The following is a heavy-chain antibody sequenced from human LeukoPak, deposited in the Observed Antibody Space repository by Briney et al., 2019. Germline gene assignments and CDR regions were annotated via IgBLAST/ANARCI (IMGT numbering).Heavy chain of an antibody. CDR2: IIPIFGTA. CDR3: ARGVWAAAGTNF. J-gene: IGHJ4*02. V-gene: IGHV1-69*01. D-gene: IGHD6-13*01. Sequence: ASVKVSCKASGGTFSSYAISWVRQAPGQGLEWMGGIIPIFGTANYAQKFQGRVTITADESTSTAYMELSSLRSEDTAVYYCARGVWAAAGTNFWGQGTLVTVSS. CDR1: GGTFSSYA.